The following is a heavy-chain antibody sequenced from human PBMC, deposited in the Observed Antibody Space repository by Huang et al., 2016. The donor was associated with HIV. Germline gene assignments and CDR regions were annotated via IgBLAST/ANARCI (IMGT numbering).Heavy chain of an antibody. V-gene: IGHV3-20*04. CDR1: GFTLDDYG. Sequence: EVILVESGGGVVRPGGSLRLSCAISGFTLDDYGMSWVRQAPGKGLEVVSGIHWNGESASYADSVKGRFTVSKDNANNSLFLQMNSLRAEDTALYYCARGYNFWSGYYTDKYYMDVWGKGTTVVVSS. D-gene: IGHD3-3*01. CDR2: IHWNGESA. J-gene: IGHJ6*03. CDR3: ARGYNFWSGYYTDKYYMDV.